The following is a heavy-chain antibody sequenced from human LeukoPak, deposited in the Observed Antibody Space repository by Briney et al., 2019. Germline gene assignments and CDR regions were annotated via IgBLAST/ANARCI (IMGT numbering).Heavy chain of an antibody. J-gene: IGHJ4*02. Sequence: SETLSLTCAVYGGSFSGYYWSWIRQPPGKGLEWIGEINHSGSTNYNPSLKSRVTISVDTSKNQFSLKLSSVTAADTAVYYCARGYCSGGSCYSYYFDYWGQGTLVTVSS. CDR3: ARGYCSGGSCYSYYFDY. CDR2: INHSGST. CDR1: GGSFSGYY. D-gene: IGHD2-15*01. V-gene: IGHV4-34*01.